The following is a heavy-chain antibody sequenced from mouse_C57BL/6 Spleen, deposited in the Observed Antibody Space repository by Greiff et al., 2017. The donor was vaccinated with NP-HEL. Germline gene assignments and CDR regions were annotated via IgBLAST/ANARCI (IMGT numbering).Heavy chain of an antibody. D-gene: IGHD2-4*01. CDR2: IDPNSGGA. V-gene: IGHV1-72*01. CDR1: GYTFTSYW. CDR3: ARAGYDYDGYAMDY. J-gene: IGHJ4*01. Sequence: QVHVKQPGAELVKPGASVKLSCKASGYTFTSYWMHWVKQRPGRGLEWIGRIDPNSGGAKYNEKFKSKATLTVDKPSSTAYMQLSSLTSEDSAVYYCARAGYDYDGYAMDYWGQGTSVTVSS.